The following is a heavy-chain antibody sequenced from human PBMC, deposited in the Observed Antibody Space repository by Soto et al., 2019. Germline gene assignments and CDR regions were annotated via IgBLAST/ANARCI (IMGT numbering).Heavy chain of an antibody. Sequence: EVQLVESGGGLVQPGGSLRLSCTASGFTFSDSWMTWVRQAPGKGLEWVARIKPDESEKKYADSVKSRFSISRDNAKNSMYLQMDSLRGEDTAVYYCVRGGSNYASWGQGTLVTVS. CDR1: GFTFSDSW. CDR3: VRGGSNYAS. CDR2: IKPDESEK. J-gene: IGHJ5*02. V-gene: IGHV3-7*01. D-gene: IGHD4-4*01.